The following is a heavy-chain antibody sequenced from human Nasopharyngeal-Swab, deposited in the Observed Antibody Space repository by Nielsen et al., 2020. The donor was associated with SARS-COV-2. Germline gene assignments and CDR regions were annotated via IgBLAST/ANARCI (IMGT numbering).Heavy chain of an antibody. CDR1: GFIFSTYT. V-gene: IGHV3-21*01. J-gene: IGHJ4*02. CDR2: IRSSTSYI. D-gene: IGHD6-19*01. CDR3: ATSGYSSGWIF. Sequence: GESLKISCAASGFIFSTYTMNWVRQAPGKGLEWLSSIRSSTSYIYYADSVKGRFTISRDNAKNSLYLRMNSLRTEDTAVYYCATSGYSSGWIFWGQGTLVTVSS.